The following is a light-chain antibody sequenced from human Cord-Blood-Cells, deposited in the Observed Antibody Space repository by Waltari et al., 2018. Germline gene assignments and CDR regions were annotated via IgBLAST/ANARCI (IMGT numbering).Light chain of an antibody. J-gene: IGLJ1*01. Sequence: QSALTQPASVSRSPRQSITISCTGTSSDVVGSNYVSWYQQHPGKAPKLMLYDVSNRPSGVSNRFSGSKAGNTASLTISGLQAEDEADYYCSSYTSSSTYVFGTGTKVTVL. CDR3: SSYTSSSTYV. CDR1: SSDVVGSNY. V-gene: IGLV2-14*01. CDR2: DVS.